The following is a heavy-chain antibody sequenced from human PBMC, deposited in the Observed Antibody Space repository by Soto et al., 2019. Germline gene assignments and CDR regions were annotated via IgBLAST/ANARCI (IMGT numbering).Heavy chain of an antibody. J-gene: IGHJ6*02. CDR3: ARWGEVSHNPGGNYYYGMDV. D-gene: IGHD3-16*01. CDR1: GLAFGNYG. CDR2: ILYDGSDK. Sequence: QVQLVESGGGVVQTGTSLRLSCVASGLAFGNYGLHWVRQPPGKGLEWVASILYDGSDKFYADSVKGRFTVSRDDSKKTFYVQMDSLRAEDTAVYFCARWGEVSHNPGGNYYYGMDVWGQGTTVTVSS. V-gene: IGHV3-30*03.